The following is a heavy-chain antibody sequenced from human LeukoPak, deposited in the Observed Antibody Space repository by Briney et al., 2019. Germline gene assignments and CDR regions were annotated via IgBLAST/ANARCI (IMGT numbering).Heavy chain of an antibody. V-gene: IGHV4-31*03. CDR3: AREGRDGYNYY. Sequence: SETLSLTCTVSGGSISSGGYYWSWLRQHPGKGLEWIGYIYYSGSTYYNPSLKSRVTISVDTSKNQFSLKLSSVTAADTAVYYCAREGRDGYNYYWGQGTLVTVSS. CDR1: GGSISSGGYY. CDR2: IYYSGST. D-gene: IGHD5-24*01. J-gene: IGHJ4*02.